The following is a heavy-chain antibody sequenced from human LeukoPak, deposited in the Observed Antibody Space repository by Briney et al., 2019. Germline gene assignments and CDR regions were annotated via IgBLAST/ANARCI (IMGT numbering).Heavy chain of an antibody. CDR3: AREGGSGSYYNYYYGMDV. J-gene: IGHJ6*02. Sequence: GGSLRLSCAASGFTFKSYPMHWVRQAPGKGLEWVAVMSFDGSNKYCAESVKGRFSISRDNSKNTLYLQMNSLRAEDTAVYYCAREGGSGSYYNYYYGMDVWGQGTTVTVSS. CDR1: GFTFKSYP. D-gene: IGHD3-10*01. V-gene: IGHV3-30*14. CDR2: MSFDGSNK.